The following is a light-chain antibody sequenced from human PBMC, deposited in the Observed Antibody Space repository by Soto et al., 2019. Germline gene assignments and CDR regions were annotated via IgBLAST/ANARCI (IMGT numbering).Light chain of an antibody. V-gene: IGLV1-51*01. CDR2: DNN. CDR1: SSNFGSNY. J-gene: IGLJ3*02. Sequence: QSVLTQPPSMSAAPGQKVTISCSGSSSNFGSNYVSWYQQLPGTAPKLLIYDNNKRPSGIPDRFSGSKSGTSATLGITGLQTGDEADYYCGTWDSSLSAGLFGGGTKLTVL. CDR3: GTWDSSLSAGL.